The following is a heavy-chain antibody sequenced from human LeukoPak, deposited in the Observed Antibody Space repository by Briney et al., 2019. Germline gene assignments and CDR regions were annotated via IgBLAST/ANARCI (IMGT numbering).Heavy chain of an antibody. CDR1: GFTFSGYA. CDR2: ISGSGGST. CDR3: AKAHIDGDGYYYFGY. V-gene: IGHV3-23*01. Sequence: GGSLRLSCAASGFTFSGYAMSWVRQAPGKGLEWVSAISGSGGSTYYADSVKGRFTISRDNSKNKLYLQMNSLRAEDTAVYYCAKAHIDGDGYYYFGYWGQGTLVSVSS. J-gene: IGHJ4*02. D-gene: IGHD3-22*01.